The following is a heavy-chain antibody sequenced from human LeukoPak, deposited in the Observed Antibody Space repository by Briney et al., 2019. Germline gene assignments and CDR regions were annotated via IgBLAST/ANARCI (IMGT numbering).Heavy chain of an antibody. V-gene: IGHV3-30*18. CDR2: ISYDGSNK. Sequence: GGSLRLSCAASGFTFSSYGMHWVRQAPGKGLEWVAAISYDGSNKYYADSVKGRFTISRDNSKNTLYLQMNSLRAEDTAVYYCPKDRATGTQFYFYGMDVWGQGTTVTVSS. J-gene: IGHJ6*02. CDR1: GFTFSSYG. D-gene: IGHD3-10*01. CDR3: PKDRATGTQFYFYGMDV.